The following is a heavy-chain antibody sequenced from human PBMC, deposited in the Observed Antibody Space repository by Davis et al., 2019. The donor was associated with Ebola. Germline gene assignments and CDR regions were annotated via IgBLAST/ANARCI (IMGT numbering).Heavy chain of an antibody. CDR3: ARHVDTTLADAFDI. D-gene: IGHD5-18*01. V-gene: IGHV1-2*02. J-gene: IGHJ3*02. Sequence: ASVKVSCKASEYTFTDYQIHWVRQAPGQGLEWMGWINPNSGGTNYAQKFQGRVTMTRDTSISTAYMELSRLISDDTAVYFCARHVDTTLADAFDIWGQGTKVTVSS. CDR1: EYTFTDYQ. CDR2: INPNSGGT.